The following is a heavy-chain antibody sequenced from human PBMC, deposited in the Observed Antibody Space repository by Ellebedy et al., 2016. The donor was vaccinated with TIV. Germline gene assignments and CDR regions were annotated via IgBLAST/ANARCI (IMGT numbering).Heavy chain of an antibody. Sequence: PGGSLRLSCSASGFTFSSYAMHWVRQAPGKGLEYISAIVSNGVSTYYANSVKARFIISRDNSKNTLYLQMSSLRLDDTAVYYCVKAWGDWGQGTLVTVSS. J-gene: IGHJ4*02. V-gene: IGHV3-64D*06. CDR2: IVSNGVST. CDR3: VKAWGD. CDR1: GFTFSSYA. D-gene: IGHD3-16*01.